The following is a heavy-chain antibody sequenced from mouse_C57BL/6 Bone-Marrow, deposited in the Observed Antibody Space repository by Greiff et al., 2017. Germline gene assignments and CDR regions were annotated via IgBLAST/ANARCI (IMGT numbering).Heavy chain of an antibody. V-gene: IGHV1-26*01. CDR1: GYTFTDYY. CDR2: INPNNGGT. J-gene: IGHJ4*01. Sequence: VQLQQSGPELVKPGASVKISCKASGYTFTDYYMHWVKQSHGKSLEWIGDINPNNGGTSYNQKFTGKATLTVDKSSSTAYMELRSLTSEDSAVDYCARWGDGYYYAMDYWGQGTSVTVSS. CDR3: ARWGDGYYYAMDY. D-gene: IGHD2-3*01.